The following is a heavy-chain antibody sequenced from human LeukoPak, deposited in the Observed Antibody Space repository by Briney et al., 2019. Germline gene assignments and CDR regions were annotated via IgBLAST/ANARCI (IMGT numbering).Heavy chain of an antibody. D-gene: IGHD3-22*01. CDR1: GFTFSGSA. J-gene: IGHJ4*02. CDR2: IRSKANSYAT. CDR3: AKGDTSDPFEY. V-gene: IGHV3-73*01. Sequence: GGSLRLSCAASGFTFSGSAMHWVRQASGKGLEWVGRIRSKANSYATAYAASVKGRFTISRDDSKNTAYLQMNSLRAEDTAVYYCAKGDTSDPFEYWGQGTLVTVSS.